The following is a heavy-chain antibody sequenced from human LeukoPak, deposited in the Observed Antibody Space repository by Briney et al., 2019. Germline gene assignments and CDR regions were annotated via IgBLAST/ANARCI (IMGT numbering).Heavy chain of an antibody. D-gene: IGHD6-19*01. J-gene: IGHJ4*02. CDR1: GFTVSSNY. CDR2: IYSGGST. V-gene: IGHV3-53*05. CDR3: AKSYSAVAGPYYFDY. Sequence: GGSLRLSCAASGFTVSSNYMSWVRQAPGKGLEWVSVIYSGGSTYYADSVKGRFTISRDNSKNTLYLQMNSLRAEDTAVYYCAKSYSAVAGPYYFDYWGQGTLVTVSS.